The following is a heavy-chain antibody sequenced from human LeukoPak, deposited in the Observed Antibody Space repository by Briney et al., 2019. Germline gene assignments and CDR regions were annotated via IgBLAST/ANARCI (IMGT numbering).Heavy chain of an antibody. CDR1: GGSFSGYY. Sequence: SETLSLTCAVYGGSFSGYYWSWIRQPPGKGPEWVGEINHSGSTNYNLSLKSRVTISVDTSKNQFSLKLSSVTAADTAVYYCARLTGDYSGSYSHSFDYWGQGTLVTVSS. V-gene: IGHV4-34*01. CDR2: INHSGST. CDR3: ARLTGDYSGSYSHSFDY. J-gene: IGHJ4*02. D-gene: IGHD3-10*01.